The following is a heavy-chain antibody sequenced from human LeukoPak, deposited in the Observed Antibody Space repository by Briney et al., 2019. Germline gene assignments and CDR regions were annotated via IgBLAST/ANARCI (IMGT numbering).Heavy chain of an antibody. CDR1: GYSISSGYY. Sequence: SETLSLTCTVSGYSISSGYYWDWIRQPPGKGLEWIGSNYHSGSTYYNPSLKSRVTISVDTSKNQFSLKLSSVTAADTAVYYCARFTYYYDSSGYVGDAFDIWGQGTMVTVSS. CDR2: NYHSGST. D-gene: IGHD3-22*01. J-gene: IGHJ3*02. V-gene: IGHV4-38-2*02. CDR3: ARFTYYYDSSGYVGDAFDI.